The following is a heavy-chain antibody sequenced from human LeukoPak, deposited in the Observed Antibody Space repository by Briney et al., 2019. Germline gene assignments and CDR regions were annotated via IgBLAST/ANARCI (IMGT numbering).Heavy chain of an antibody. CDR3: ARDGRRYNYFDY. J-gene: IGHJ4*02. Sequence: GGSLRLSCAASGFTFSSYAMHWVRQAPGKGLEWVAVISYDGSNKYYADSVKGRLTISRDNSKNTLYLQMNSLRAEDTAVYYCARDGRRYNYFDYWGQGTLVTVSS. D-gene: IGHD5-18*01. CDR1: GFTFSSYA. CDR2: ISYDGSNK. V-gene: IGHV3-30-3*01.